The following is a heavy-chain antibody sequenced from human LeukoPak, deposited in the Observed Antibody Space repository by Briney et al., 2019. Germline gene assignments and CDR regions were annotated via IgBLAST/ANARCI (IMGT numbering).Heavy chain of an antibody. CDR2: IYYSGST. Sequence: PSETLSLTCTVSGGSISSSSYYWGCIRQPPGKGLEWIGSIYYSGSTYYNPSLKSRVTISVDTSKNQFSLKLSSVTAADTAVYYCATYGWTLDYWGQGTLVTVSS. V-gene: IGHV4-39*01. CDR1: GGSISSSSYY. CDR3: ATYGWTLDY. J-gene: IGHJ4*02. D-gene: IGHD6-19*01.